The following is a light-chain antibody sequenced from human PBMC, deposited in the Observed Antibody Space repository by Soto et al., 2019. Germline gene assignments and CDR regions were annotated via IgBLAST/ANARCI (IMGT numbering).Light chain of an antibody. V-gene: IGLV2-18*02. CDR3: RAFTRSRHYV. CDR1: SSDVVTYNR. CDR2: DVI. Sequence: QSALTQPPSVSGSPGPSVAISCSGTSSDVVTYNRVSWYQQPPGTAHKLMIYDVINRPSGVPDSFSGSKSGNTASLTISGLQADDEADYYCRAFTRSRHYVFGNGTKLTVL. J-gene: IGLJ1*01.